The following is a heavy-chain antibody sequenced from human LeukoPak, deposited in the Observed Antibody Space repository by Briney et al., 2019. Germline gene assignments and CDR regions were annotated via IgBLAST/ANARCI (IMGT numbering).Heavy chain of an antibody. J-gene: IGHJ4*02. D-gene: IGHD3-22*01. V-gene: IGHV1-69*05. Sequence: ASVKVSCKASGGIFSSYAISWVRQAPGQGLEWMGGIIPIFGTANYAQKFQGRVTITTDESTSTAYMELSSLRSEGTAVYYCARGNYYDSSGPQYYFDYWGQGTLVTVSS. CDR1: GGIFSSYA. CDR3: ARGNYYDSSGPQYYFDY. CDR2: IIPIFGTA.